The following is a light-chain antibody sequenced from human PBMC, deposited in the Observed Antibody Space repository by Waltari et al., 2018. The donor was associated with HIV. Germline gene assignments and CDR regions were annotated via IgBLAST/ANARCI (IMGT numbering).Light chain of an antibody. Sequence: QSALTQPRSVSGSPGQSVTISCTGTSRDVGSYNYVSWYQLRPGTAPKLILFDISTRPSGVPDRFSGSVSGSTASLTISGLQADDAADYYCCSYAGSFTLIFGGGTTLTVL. CDR1: SRDVGSYNY. CDR2: DIS. CDR3: CSYAGSFTLI. J-gene: IGLJ2*01. V-gene: IGLV2-11*01.